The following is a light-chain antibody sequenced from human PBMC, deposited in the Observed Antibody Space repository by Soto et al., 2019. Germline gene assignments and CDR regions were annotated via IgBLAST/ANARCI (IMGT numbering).Light chain of an antibody. CDR1: QSVRSSY. J-gene: IGKJ1*01. CDR2: GAS. Sequence: PVILTQSPRERATLSCRASQSVRSSYLAWYQQKPGQAPRLLIYGASSRATGIPDRFSGRWAGAFFMRISSVEAEDVGAYYCMQGSHWPSWTFGQGTKVDIK. V-gene: IGKV3D-20*02. CDR3: MQGSHWPSWT.